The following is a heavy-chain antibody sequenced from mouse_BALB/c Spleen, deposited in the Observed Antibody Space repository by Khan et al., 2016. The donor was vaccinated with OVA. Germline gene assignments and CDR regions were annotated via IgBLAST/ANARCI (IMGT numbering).Heavy chain of an antibody. V-gene: IGHV14-3*02. CDR3: ATLYVNPFAF. D-gene: IGHD2-1*01. Sequence: VQLKESGAELVKPGASVKLSCSASGFNIKDTYIHWMKQRPEQGLEWIGRIDPPNDDSKYGPKFQAKATLTADTSSNTAYLQLSSLTSEDTAVYYFATLYVNPFAFWGQGTLVSVSA. J-gene: IGHJ3*01. CDR2: IDPPNDDS. CDR1: GFNIKDTY.